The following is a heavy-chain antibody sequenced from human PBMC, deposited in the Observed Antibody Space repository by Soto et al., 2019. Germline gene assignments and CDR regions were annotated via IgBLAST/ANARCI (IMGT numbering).Heavy chain of an antibody. CDR2: IYYGGST. Sequence: QLQLQESGPGLVKPSETLSLTCTVSGGSISSSGYYWGWIRQPPGKGLEWIGRIYYGGSTYYNPSLTSRVTISVDTSKNQFSLKLSSVTAADTAVYYCARLPHYDAPKAGFWGQGTLVTVSS. CDR1: GGSISSSGYY. CDR3: ARLPHYDAPKAGF. J-gene: IGHJ4*02. V-gene: IGHV4-39*01. D-gene: IGHD5-12*01.